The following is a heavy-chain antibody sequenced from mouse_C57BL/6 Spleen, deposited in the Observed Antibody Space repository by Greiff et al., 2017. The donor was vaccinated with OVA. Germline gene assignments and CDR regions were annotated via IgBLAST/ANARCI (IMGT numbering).Heavy chain of an antibody. CDR2: IYPRSGNT. Sequence: QVQLKQSGAELARPGASVKLSCKASGYTFTSYGISWVKQRTGQGLEWIGEIYPRSGNTYYNEKFKGKATLTADKSSSTAYMELRSLTSEDSAVYFCARRQLDYAMDYWGQGTSVTVSS. CDR3: ARRQLDYAMDY. CDR1: GYTFTSYG. D-gene: IGHD3-2*01. J-gene: IGHJ4*01. V-gene: IGHV1-81*01.